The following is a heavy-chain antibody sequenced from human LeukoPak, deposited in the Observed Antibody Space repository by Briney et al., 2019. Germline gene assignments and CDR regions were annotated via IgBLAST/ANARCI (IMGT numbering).Heavy chain of an antibody. Sequence: ASVKVSCKASGYTFTSYYMHWVRQAPGQGLEWMGIINPSGSSTSYAQKFQGRVTMTRDTSTSTVYMELSSLRSEDTAVYYCARTHSSSWYERFNFDYWGQGTLVTVSS. V-gene: IGHV1-46*01. CDR2: INPSGSST. D-gene: IGHD6-13*01. CDR3: ARTHSSSWYERFNFDY. J-gene: IGHJ4*02. CDR1: GYTFTSYY.